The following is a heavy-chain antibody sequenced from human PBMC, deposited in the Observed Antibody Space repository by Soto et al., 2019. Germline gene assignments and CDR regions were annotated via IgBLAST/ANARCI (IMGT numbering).Heavy chain of an antibody. CDR3: ARFSGSYYYCYYGMDV. Sequence: SETLSLTCAVYGGSFSGYYWSWIRQPPGKGLEWIGEINHSGSTNYNPSLKSRVTISVDTSKNQFSLKLSSVTAADTAVYYCARFSGSYYYCYYGMDVWGQGTTVTVSS. CDR2: INHSGST. J-gene: IGHJ6*02. V-gene: IGHV4-34*01. CDR1: GGSFSGYY. D-gene: IGHD1-26*01.